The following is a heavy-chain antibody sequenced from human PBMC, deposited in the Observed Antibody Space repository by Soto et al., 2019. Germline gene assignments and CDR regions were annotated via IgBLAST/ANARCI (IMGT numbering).Heavy chain of an antibody. V-gene: IGHV3-48*03. CDR1: GFTFSSYE. CDR2: ISSSGSTI. D-gene: IGHD6-13*01. J-gene: IGHJ6*02. Sequence: GGSLRLSCAVSGFTFSSYEMNWVRPAPGKWLEWVSYISSSGSTIYYADSVKGRFTISRDNAKNSLYLQMNSLRAEDTAVYYCARDGYSSSWSYYYYYGMAVWGQGTKVT. CDR3: ARDGYSSSWSYYYYYGMAV.